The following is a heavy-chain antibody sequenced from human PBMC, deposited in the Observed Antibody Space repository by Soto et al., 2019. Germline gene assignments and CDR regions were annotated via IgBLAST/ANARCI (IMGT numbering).Heavy chain of an antibody. CDR3: AHAYPHRVLGVVVSGRFDP. Sequence: SGPTLVNPTQTLTLTCTFSGFSLSTSGVGVGWIRQPPGKALEWLALIYWDDDKSYSPSLESRLTITKDNSKNQVVLTMTNVDPVDTATYYCAHAYPHRVLGVVVSGRFDPWGQGTLVTVSS. CDR2: IYWDDDK. CDR1: GFSLSTSGVG. D-gene: IGHD3-3*01. J-gene: IGHJ5*02. V-gene: IGHV2-5*02.